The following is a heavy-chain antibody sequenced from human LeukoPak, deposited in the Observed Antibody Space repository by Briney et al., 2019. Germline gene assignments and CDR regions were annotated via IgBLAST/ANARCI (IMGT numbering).Heavy chain of an antibody. CDR1: GYTLTELS. D-gene: IGHD3-22*01. CDR3: ARPDLRSGYYDFDY. V-gene: IGHV1-24*01. Sequence: ASVKVSCKVSGYTLTELSMHWVRQAPGKGLEWMGGSDPEDGETIYAQKFQGRVTMTEDTSTDTAYMELSSLKSEDTAVYYCARPDLRSGYYDFDYWGQGTLVTVSS. CDR2: SDPEDGET. J-gene: IGHJ4*02.